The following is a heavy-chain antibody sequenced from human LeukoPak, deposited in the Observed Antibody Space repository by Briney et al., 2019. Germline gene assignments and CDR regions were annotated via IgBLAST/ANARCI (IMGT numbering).Heavy chain of an antibody. D-gene: IGHD3-16*02. V-gene: IGHV3-7*01. CDR2: IKQDGSEK. Sequence: GGSLRLSCAASGFTFSSYWMSWVRQAPGKGLEWVANIKQDGSEKYYVDSVKGRFTISRDNAKNSLYLQMNSLRAEDTAVYYCARDNVLTYVWGSYRYTPFDYWGQGTLVTVSS. J-gene: IGHJ4*02. CDR3: ARDNVLTYVWGSYRYTPFDY. CDR1: GFTFSSYW.